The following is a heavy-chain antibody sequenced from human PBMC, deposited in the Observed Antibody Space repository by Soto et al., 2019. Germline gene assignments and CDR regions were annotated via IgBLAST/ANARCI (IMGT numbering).Heavy chain of an antibody. J-gene: IGHJ5*02. V-gene: IGHV2-5*02. D-gene: IGHD1-20*01. CDR3: AHRVPYNSYWDVGWFDP. CDR2: IYWDGDR. CDR1: GFSLTSSGVG. Sequence: QITLKESGPTLLEPTQTLTLTCSFSGFSLTSSGVGVGWLRQAPGKALECLGIIYWDGDRRYNPCLRQRLTITKDTSKNQVVLTMTYMEPVDTATYYGAHRVPYNSYWDVGWFDPWGQGTLVTVS.